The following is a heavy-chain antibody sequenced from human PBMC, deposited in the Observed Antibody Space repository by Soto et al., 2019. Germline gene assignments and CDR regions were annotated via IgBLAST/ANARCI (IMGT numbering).Heavy chain of an antibody. CDR3: ARGGGVGVAGSAAFDM. D-gene: IGHD3-3*01. CDR1: GYPVTAYY. V-gene: IGHV1-2*02. Sequence: QLHLVQSGAVVKKPGASVTVSCSASGYPVTAYYMHWVRQAPGRGLEWRGGINPATGAAKYTQTFQGRVTLAGDTSTGTVFMELRGLTSGDTAVFYWARGGGVGVAGSAAFDMWGQGTLVTVSS. CDR2: INPATGAA. J-gene: IGHJ3*02.